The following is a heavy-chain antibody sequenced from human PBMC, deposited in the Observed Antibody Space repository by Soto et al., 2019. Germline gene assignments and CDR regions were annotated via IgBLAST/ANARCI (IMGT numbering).Heavy chain of an antibody. Sequence: QVQLVESGGGVVQPGRSLRLSCAASGFTFSSYGMHWVRQAPGKGLEWVAVISYDGSNKYYADSVKGRFTISRDNSKNTLYLPMNSLRAEDTAVYYCAKDLPLTYPVDTAMVTPGVYWGQGTLVTVSS. D-gene: IGHD5-18*01. CDR1: GFTFSSYG. CDR3: AKDLPLTYPVDTAMVTPGVY. V-gene: IGHV3-30*18. CDR2: ISYDGSNK. J-gene: IGHJ4*02.